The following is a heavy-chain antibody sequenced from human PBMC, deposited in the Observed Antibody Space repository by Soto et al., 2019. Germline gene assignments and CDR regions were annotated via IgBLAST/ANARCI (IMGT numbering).Heavy chain of an antibody. V-gene: IGHV3-53*01. Sequence: PGGSLRLSCAASGFTVSSNYMSWVRQAPGKGLEWVSVIYSGGSTYYADSVKGRFTISRDNSKNTLYLQMNSLRAEDTAVYYCARSGYSYAPFDYWAQGTLVTVSS. J-gene: IGHJ4*02. D-gene: IGHD5-18*01. CDR2: IYSGGST. CDR1: GFTVSSNY. CDR3: ARSGYSYAPFDY.